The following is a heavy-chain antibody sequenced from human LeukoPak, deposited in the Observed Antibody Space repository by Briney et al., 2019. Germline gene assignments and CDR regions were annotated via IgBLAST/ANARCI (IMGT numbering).Heavy chain of an antibody. CDR1: GFTFISYS. D-gene: IGHD4-17*01. V-gene: IGHV3-48*01. CDR3: ARSLHDYGYYRDYFDY. Sequence: GGSLRLSCVGSGFTFISYSMNWVRQAPGKGLEWISYISSTGHTKYYADSVRGRFTIARDDAENSVYLQMNSLRAEDTAVYYCARSLHDYGYYRDYFDYWGQGTRVTVSS. CDR2: ISSTGHTK. J-gene: IGHJ4*02.